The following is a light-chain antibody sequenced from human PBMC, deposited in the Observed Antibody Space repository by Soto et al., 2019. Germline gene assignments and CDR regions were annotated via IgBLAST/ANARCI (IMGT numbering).Light chain of an antibody. CDR3: QQSYSTPRT. CDR2: AAS. V-gene: IGKV1-39*01. J-gene: IGKJ1*01. CDR1: QSIRRY. Sequence: DIQMTQSPSSLSASVGDSVTITCRASQSIRRYLNWYQQKPGKAPKLLIYAASSLQSGVPSRFSGSGSGTDFTLTIRSLQPEDSATYYCQQSYSTPRTFGQRTKVDIK.